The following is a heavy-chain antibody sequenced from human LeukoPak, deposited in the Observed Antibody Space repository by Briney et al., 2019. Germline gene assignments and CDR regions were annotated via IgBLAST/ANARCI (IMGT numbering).Heavy chain of an antibody. CDR2: ISYDGSNK. CDR1: GFTFSSYA. J-gene: IGHJ4*02. Sequence: SLRLSCAASGFTFSSYAMHWVRQAPGKGLEWVAVISYDGSNKYYADSVKGRFTISRDNYKNTLYLQMNSLRAEETGVYYCARGSTYYDSSGQVPFDYWGQATLVTVSS. V-gene: IGHV3-30-3*01. CDR3: ARGSTYYDSSGQVPFDY. D-gene: IGHD3-22*01.